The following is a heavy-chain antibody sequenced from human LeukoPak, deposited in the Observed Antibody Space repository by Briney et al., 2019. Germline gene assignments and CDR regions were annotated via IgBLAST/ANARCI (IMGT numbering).Heavy chain of an antibody. V-gene: IGHV4-59*08. CDR3: ARGLASSGWSYFEY. CDR2: IYYSGST. D-gene: IGHD6-19*01. J-gene: IGHJ4*02. Sequence: PSETLSLPCTVSGDSISRYYWSWIRQPPGKGLEWIGYIYYSGSTKYNPSLKSRVTISVDTSKNQFSLKLSSVTAADTAVYYCARGLASSGWSYFEYWGQGTLVTVSS. CDR1: GDSISRYY.